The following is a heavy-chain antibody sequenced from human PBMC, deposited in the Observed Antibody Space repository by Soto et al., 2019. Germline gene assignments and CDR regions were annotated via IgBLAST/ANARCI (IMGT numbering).Heavy chain of an antibody. CDR3: VRERDNWNDEGGAFDI. V-gene: IGHV3-33*01. CDR1: GFTFSSYG. CDR2: IWYDGSNK. J-gene: IGHJ3*02. Sequence: GGSLRLSCAASGFTFSSYGMHWVRQAPGKGLEWVAVIWYDGSNKYYADSVKGRFTISRDNSKNTLYLQMNSLRAEDTAVYYCVRERDNWNDEGGAFDIWGQGTMVTVSS. D-gene: IGHD1-20*01.